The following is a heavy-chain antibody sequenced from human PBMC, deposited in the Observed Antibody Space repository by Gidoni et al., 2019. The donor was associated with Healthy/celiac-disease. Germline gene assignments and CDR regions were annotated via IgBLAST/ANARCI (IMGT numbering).Heavy chain of an antibody. CDR3: TRHENGIAAAGDY. CDR1: GFTFSGSA. V-gene: IGHV3-73*02. CDR2: IRSKANSYAT. Sequence: EVQLVESGGGLVQRGGSLKLSCAASGFTFSGSAMHWVRQASGKGLEWVGRIRSKANSYATAYAASVKGRFTISRDDSKNTAYLQMNSLKTEDTAVYYCTRHENGIAAAGDYWGQGTLVTVSS. J-gene: IGHJ4*02. D-gene: IGHD6-13*01.